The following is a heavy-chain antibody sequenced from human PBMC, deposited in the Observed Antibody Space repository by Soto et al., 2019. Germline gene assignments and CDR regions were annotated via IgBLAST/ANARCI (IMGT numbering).Heavy chain of an antibody. CDR1: GGSISSSNW. CDR3: ASGGAGSYLVYYFEY. CDR2: IYHSGST. V-gene: IGHV4-4*02. Sequence: QVQLQESGPGLVKPSGTLSLTCAVSGGSISSSNWWSWVRQPPGKGLEWIGEIYHSGSTNYNPSLKSRVTISVDKSKDQFSLKLSSVTAADTAVYYCASGGAGSYLVYYFEYWGQGTLVTVSS. J-gene: IGHJ4*02. D-gene: IGHD1-26*01.